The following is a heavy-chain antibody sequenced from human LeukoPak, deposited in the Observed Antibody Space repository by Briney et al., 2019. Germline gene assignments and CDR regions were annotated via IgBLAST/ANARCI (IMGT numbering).Heavy chain of an antibody. V-gene: IGHV3-21*04. CDR2: ISSSSSYI. CDR3: AKGLKRPWELYWFDP. J-gene: IGHJ5*02. CDR1: GFTFSSYS. Sequence: GGSLRLSCAASGFTFSSYSINWVRQAPGKGLEWVSSISSSSSYIYYADSVKGRFTISRDNSKNTLYLQMNSLRAEDTAVYYCAKGLKRPWELYWFDPWGQGTLVTVSS. D-gene: IGHD1-26*01.